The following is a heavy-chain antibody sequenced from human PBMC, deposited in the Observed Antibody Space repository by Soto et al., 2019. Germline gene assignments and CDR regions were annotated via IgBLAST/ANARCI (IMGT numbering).Heavy chain of an antibody. D-gene: IGHD6-19*01. J-gene: IGHJ4*02. CDR1: GFTFSSYG. Sequence: LRLSCAASGFTFSSYGMHWVRQAPGKGLEWVAVIWYDGSNKYYAESVKGRFTISRDNSKNTLYLQMNSLRAEDTAVYYCARDSHVGSGWQLTADYWGQGTLVTVSS. CDR2: IWYDGSNK. CDR3: ARDSHVGSGWQLTADY. V-gene: IGHV3-33*01.